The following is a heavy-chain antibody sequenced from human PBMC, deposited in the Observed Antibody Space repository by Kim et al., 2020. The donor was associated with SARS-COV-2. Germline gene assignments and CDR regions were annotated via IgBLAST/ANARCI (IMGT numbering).Heavy chain of an antibody. CDR1: GGSISSSSYY. CDR3: ASPGPYTMIVVGPDFGFDY. Sequence: SETLSLTCTVSGGSISSSSYYWGWIRQPPGKGLEWIGSIYYGGSTYYNPSLKSRVTISVDTSKNQFSLKLSSVTAADTAVYYCASPGPYTMIVVGPDFGFDYWGQGTLVTVSS. D-gene: IGHD3-22*01. J-gene: IGHJ4*02. CDR2: IYYGGST. V-gene: IGHV4-39*01.